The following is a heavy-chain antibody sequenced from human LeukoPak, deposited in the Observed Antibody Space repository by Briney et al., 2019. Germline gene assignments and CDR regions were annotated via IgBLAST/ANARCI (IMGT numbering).Heavy chain of an antibody. Sequence: PGGSQRLSCEVSGFTFSTSAISWVRQTPGKGLEWVSGISGSSGSTYYTDSVKGRFTISRDNSKNTVHLQMNSLRAEDTAVYYCAKGTIIVLVALDSWGQGTLVTVSS. J-gene: IGHJ4*02. CDR1: GFTFSTSA. D-gene: IGHD2-15*01. CDR3: AKGTIIVLVALDS. CDR2: ISGSSGST. V-gene: IGHV3-23*01.